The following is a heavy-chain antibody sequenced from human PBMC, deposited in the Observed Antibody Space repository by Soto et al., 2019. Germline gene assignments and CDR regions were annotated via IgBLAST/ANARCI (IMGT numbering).Heavy chain of an antibody. CDR2: IIPILGIA. V-gene: IGHV1-69*08. Sequence: QVQLVQSGAEVKKPGSSVKVSCKASGGTFSCYTISWVRQAPGQGLEWMGRIIPILGIANYAQKFQGRVTITADKSTSTAYMELSSLRSEDTAVYYCARDLGSSGWYAGGACDIWGQGTMVTVSS. CDR3: ARDLGSSGWYAGGACDI. D-gene: IGHD6-19*01. CDR1: GGTFSCYT. J-gene: IGHJ3*02.